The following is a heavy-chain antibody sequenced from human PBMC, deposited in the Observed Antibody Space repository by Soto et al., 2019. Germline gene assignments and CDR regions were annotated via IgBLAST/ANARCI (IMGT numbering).Heavy chain of an antibody. CDR3: ASTLPDYFDSSGYATRSAP. CDR1: GGSVISGSYY. CDR2: IYYSGST. V-gene: IGHV4-61*01. J-gene: IGHJ5*02. Sequence: SETLSLTCTVSGGSVISGSYYCSWIRQPPGKGLEWIGYIYYSGSTNYNPSLKSRVTISVDTSKNQFSLKLSSVTAADTAVYYCASTLPDYFDSSGYATRSAPWGQGTLLTISS. D-gene: IGHD3-22*01.